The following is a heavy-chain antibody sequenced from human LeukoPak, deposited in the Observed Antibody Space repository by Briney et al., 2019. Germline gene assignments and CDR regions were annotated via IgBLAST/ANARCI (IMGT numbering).Heavy chain of an antibody. V-gene: IGHV4-4*02. D-gene: IGHD2-2*01. CDR1: GGSISSSNW. J-gene: IGHJ4*02. Sequence: SETLSLTCAVSGGSISSSNWWSWVRQPPGKGLEWIGEIYHSGSTNYNPSLKSRVTISVDKSKNQFSLKLSSVTAADTAVYYCASFPIVVVPAAMGGAGYWGQGTPVTVSS. CDR2: IYHSGST. CDR3: ASFPIVVVPAAMGGAGY.